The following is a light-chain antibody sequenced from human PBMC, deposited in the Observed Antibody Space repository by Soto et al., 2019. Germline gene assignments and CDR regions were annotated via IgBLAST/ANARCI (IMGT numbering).Light chain of an antibody. J-gene: IGLJ1*01. Sequence: QSALTQPASVSGSPGQSITISCTGTSSDIGAFTFVSWYQQHPGKVPKLMIFDVNRRPSGVSDRFSGSKSGNTASLTISGLQDEDEGDYYCSSYTTSSTHVFGSGTKVTVL. CDR3: SSYTTSSTHV. CDR1: SSDIGAFTF. V-gene: IGLV2-14*03. CDR2: DVN.